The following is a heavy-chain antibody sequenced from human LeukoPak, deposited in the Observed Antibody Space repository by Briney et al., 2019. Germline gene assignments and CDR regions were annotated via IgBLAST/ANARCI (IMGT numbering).Heavy chain of an antibody. Sequence: ASVKVSCKASGYTFTSYYMHWVRQAPGQGLEWMGIINPSGGSTSYAQKFQGRVTMTRDTSTGTVYMELSSLRSEDTAVYYCAREGSGRAFDYWGQGTLVTVSS. CDR1: GYTFTSYY. J-gene: IGHJ4*02. CDR3: AREGSGRAFDY. D-gene: IGHD6-19*01. V-gene: IGHV1-46*01. CDR2: INPSGGST.